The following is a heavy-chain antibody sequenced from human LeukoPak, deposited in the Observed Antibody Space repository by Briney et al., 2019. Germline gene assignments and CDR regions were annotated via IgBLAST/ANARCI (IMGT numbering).Heavy chain of an antibody. CDR3: ARGHDYVWGSCRDHAPFDY. CDR1: GGSISSSSYY. J-gene: IGHJ4*02. V-gene: IGHV4-39*07. Sequence: SSETLSLTCTVSGGSISSSSYYWGWIRQPPGKGLEWIGEINHSGSTNYNPSLKSRVTISVDTSKNQFSLKLSSVTAADTAVYYCARGHDYVWGSCRDHAPFDYWGQGTLVTVSS. D-gene: IGHD3-16*02. CDR2: INHSGST.